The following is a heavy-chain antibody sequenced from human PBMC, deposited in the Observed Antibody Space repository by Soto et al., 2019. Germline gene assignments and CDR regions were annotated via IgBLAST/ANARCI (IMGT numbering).Heavy chain of an antibody. V-gene: IGHV5-10-1*01. CDR3: ARHPIAAAGIDYGYYYYYGMDV. D-gene: IGHD6-13*01. Sequence: GSLKISCKGSGYSFTSYWISWVRQMPGKGLEWMGRIDPSDSYTNYSPSFQGHVTISADKSISTAYLQWSSLKASDTAMYYCARHPIAAAGIDYGYYYYYGMDVWGQGTTVTVSS. CDR2: IDPSDSYT. J-gene: IGHJ6*02. CDR1: GYSFTSYW.